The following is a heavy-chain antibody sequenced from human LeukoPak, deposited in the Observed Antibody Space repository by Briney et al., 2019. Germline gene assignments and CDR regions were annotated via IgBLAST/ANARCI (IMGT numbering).Heavy chain of an antibody. J-gene: IGHJ6*02. CDR3: ARDAGHQLTRRNYYAMDV. CDR2: IYHSGST. D-gene: IGHD2-2*01. Sequence: TLSLTCTVSGGSISSGGYYWSWIRQPPGKGLEWIRYIYHSGSTYYNPSLKSRVTISVDTSNNQFSLKVNSVTAADTAVYYCARDAGHQLTRRNYYAMDVWGQGTTVTVSS. V-gene: IGHV4-30-2*01. CDR1: GGSISSGGYY.